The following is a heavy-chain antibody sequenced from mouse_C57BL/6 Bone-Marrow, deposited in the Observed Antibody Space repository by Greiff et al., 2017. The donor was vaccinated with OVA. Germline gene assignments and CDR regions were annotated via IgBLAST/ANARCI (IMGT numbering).Heavy chain of an antibody. CDR3: ASPMVTHYFDY. J-gene: IGHJ2*01. CDR1: GYTFTSYW. Sequence: VQLQQPGAELVKPGASVKVSCKASGYTFTSYWMHWVKQRPGQGLEWIGRIHPNSGSTNYNEKFKSKATLTVDKSSSTAYMQLSSLTSEDSAVYYCASPMVTHYFDYWGQGTTLTVSS. CDR2: IHPNSGST. V-gene: IGHV1-64*01. D-gene: IGHD2-2*01.